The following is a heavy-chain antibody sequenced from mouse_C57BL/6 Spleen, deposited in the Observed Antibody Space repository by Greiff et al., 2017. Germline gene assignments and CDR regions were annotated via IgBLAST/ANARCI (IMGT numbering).Heavy chain of an antibody. CDR2: IDPETGGT. Sequence: QVQLQQSGAELVRPGASVTLSCKASGYTFTDYEMHWVKQTPVHGLEWIGAIDPETGGTAYNQKFKGKAILTADKSSSTAYMEIRSLTSEDSAVYYCTRYDGYYGYWGQGTTLTVSS. V-gene: IGHV1-15*01. D-gene: IGHD2-3*01. CDR3: TRYDGYYGY. J-gene: IGHJ2*01. CDR1: GYTFTDYE.